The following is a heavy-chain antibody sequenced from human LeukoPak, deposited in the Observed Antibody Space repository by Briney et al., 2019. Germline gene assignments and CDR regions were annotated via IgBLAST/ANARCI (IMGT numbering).Heavy chain of an antibody. D-gene: IGHD3-3*01. Sequence: SETLSLTCAVYGGSFSGYYWSWIRQPPGKGLEWIGEINHSGSTNYNPSLKSRVTISVDTSKNQFSLKLSSVTAADTAVYYCARRPEILRWFDPWGQGTLVTVSS. CDR1: GGSFSGYY. CDR2: INHSGST. V-gene: IGHV4-34*01. J-gene: IGHJ5*02. CDR3: ARRPEILRWFDP.